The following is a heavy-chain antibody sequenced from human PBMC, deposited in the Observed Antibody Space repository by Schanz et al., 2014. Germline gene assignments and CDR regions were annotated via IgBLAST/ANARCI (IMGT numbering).Heavy chain of an antibody. CDR2: IIPVLAIA. V-gene: IGHV1-69*08. Sequence: QVQLVQSGAEAKKPGSSVKVSCKASGGTFSTYTISWVRQAPGQGLEWMGRIIPVLAIADYAQKFQGRVTITADKSTFTAYRDVSSLISEDTAVYYCARDHVATTDYDYFFYYLDVWATGITVIVSS. J-gene: IGHJ6*03. CDR3: ARDHVATTDYDYFFYYLDV. D-gene: IGHD1-1*01. CDR1: GGTFSTYT.